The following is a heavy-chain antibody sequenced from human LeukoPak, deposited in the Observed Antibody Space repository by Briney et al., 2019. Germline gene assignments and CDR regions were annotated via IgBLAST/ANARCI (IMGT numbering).Heavy chain of an antibody. CDR2: ISSSSSYI. D-gene: IGHD2-15*01. CDR3: ARDWGIVVVVAAMDDAFDI. J-gene: IGHJ3*02. CDR1: GFTFSSYS. V-gene: IGHV3-21*01. Sequence: GGSLRLSCAASGFTFSSYSMNWVRQAPGKGLEWVSSISSSSSYIYYADSVKGRFTISRDNAKNSLYLQMNSLRAEDTAVYYCARDWGIVVVVAAMDDAFDIWGQGTMVTVSS.